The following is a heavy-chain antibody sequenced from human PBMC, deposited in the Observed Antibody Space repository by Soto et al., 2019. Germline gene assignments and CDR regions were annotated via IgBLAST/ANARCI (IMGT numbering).Heavy chain of an antibody. J-gene: IGHJ4*02. D-gene: IGHD2-21*01. CDR1: GFSVTTYG. Sequence: QVHLVESGGGVVQPGRSLILSCAASGFSVTTYGMHWVRQAPGKGLEWVAQISSDGNTKCYADSVKGRFTISRDTSKNTLYLQMNSPKVEDTAVYYCASVADYWGQGTLVTVSS. CDR3: ASVADY. CDR2: ISSDGNTK. V-gene: IGHV3-30*03.